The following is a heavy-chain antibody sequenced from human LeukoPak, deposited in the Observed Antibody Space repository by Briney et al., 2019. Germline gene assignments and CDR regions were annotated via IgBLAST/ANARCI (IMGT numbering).Heavy chain of an antibody. J-gene: IGHJ4*02. CDR2: ISYDGSNK. D-gene: IGHD3-10*01. CDR3: VMGYYFDY. CDR1: GFTFSSYA. V-gene: IGHV3-30-3*01. Sequence: PGRSLRLSCAASGFTFSSYAMHWVRQAPGKGLEWVAVISYDGSNKYYADSVKGRFTISRDNSKNTLYLQMNGLRAEDTAVYYCVMGYYFDYWGQGTLVTVSS.